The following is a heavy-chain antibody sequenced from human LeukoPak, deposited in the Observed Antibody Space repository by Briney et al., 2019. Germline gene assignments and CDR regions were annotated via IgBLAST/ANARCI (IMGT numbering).Heavy chain of an antibody. CDR1: GGTFSSYA. Sequence: ASVKVSCKVSGGTFSSYAISWVRQAPGHGLEWMGWISAYNGNTNYAQKLQGRVTMTTDTSTSTAYMELRSLRSAATAVSSCARGAAVAARWKVDYWGQGTLVTVSS. J-gene: IGHJ4*02. CDR3: ARGAAVAARWKVDY. CDR2: ISAYNGNT. V-gene: IGHV1-18*01. D-gene: IGHD6-19*01.